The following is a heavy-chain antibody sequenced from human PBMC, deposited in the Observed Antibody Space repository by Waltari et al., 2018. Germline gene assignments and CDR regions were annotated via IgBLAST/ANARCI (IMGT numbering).Heavy chain of an antibody. V-gene: IGHV1-3*01. J-gene: IGHJ3*02. CDR2: INAGNGNT. Sequence: QVQLVQSGAEVKKPGGSVKVSCKASGYTFPSYAMHWVRQAPGQRLEWMGWINAGNGNTKYSQKFQGRVTITRDTSASTAYMELSSLRSEDTAVYYCARVEGAAGLDIWGQGTMVTVSS. CDR1: GYTFPSYA. CDR3: ARVEGAAGLDI. D-gene: IGHD3-16*01.